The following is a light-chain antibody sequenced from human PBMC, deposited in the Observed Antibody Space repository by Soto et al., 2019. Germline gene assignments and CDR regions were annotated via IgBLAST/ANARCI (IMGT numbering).Light chain of an antibody. CDR3: QQYNKWWT. J-gene: IGKJ1*01. CDR1: QSVSSF. Sequence: AQSLAPLSLTPGERATLTCRASQSVSSFLAWYQQKPGQAPRLLIYGASSRATGIPDRFSGSGSGTEFTLTISSLQSEDFAVDYCQQYNKWWTLGQGTDVDIK. CDR2: GAS. V-gene: IGKV3D-15*01.